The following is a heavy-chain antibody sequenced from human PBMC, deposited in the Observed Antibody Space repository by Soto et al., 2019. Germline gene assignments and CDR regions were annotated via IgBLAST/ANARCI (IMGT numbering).Heavy chain of an antibody. Sequence: EVQLVESGGGLVQPGGSLRLSCAASRFPFSSYWMSWVRQAPGKGLEWVATIKQDGTETYYLDSVKGRFTISRDNAETSLYLQMNSLRAEDTAVYYCASYSYVSGSRSFDYWGQGTLVTVSS. V-gene: IGHV3-7*05. D-gene: IGHD3-10*01. CDR3: ASYSYVSGSRSFDY. CDR2: IKQDGTET. J-gene: IGHJ4*02. CDR1: RFPFSSYW.